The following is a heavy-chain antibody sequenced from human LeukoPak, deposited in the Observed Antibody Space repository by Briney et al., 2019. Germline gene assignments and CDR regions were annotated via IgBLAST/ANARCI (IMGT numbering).Heavy chain of an antibody. CDR2: IYYSGST. V-gene: IGHV4-39*02. CDR1: GGSISSSRYY. D-gene: IGHD6-19*01. CDR3: ARPNVSGWYGY. Sequence: SEALSLTCTVPGGSISSSRYYWGWIRHPPGKGLEWIGSIYYSGSTYYNPYLKSRVTISVDTSQNHFAQELSSVTAADTAVQYCARPNVSGWYGYWGQGTLVTVSS. J-gene: IGHJ4*02.